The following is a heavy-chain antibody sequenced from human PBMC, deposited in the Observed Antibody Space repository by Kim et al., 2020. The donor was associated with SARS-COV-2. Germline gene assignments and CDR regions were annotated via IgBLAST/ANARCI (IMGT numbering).Heavy chain of an antibody. CDR3: ARDRGYSSGYDDY. J-gene: IGHJ4*02. Sequence: ASVKVSCKASGYTFTGYYMHWVRQAPGQGLEWMGRINPNSGGTNYAQKFQGRVTMTRDTSISTAYMELSRLRSDDTAVYYCARDRGYSSGYDDYWGQGTLVTVSS. V-gene: IGHV1-2*06. CDR1: GYTFTGYY. D-gene: IGHD6-19*01. CDR2: INPNSGGT.